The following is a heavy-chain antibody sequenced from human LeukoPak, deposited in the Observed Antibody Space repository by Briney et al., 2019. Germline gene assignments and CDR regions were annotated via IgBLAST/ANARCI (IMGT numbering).Heavy chain of an antibody. D-gene: IGHD6-13*01. J-gene: IGHJ5*02. CDR3: ARNPSGRQQLVRGWFDP. CDR1: GYTFTGYY. V-gene: IGHV1-2*02. Sequence: GASVKVSCKASGYTFTGYYMHWVRQAPGQGLEWMGWINPNSGGTNYAQKFQGRVTMTRDTSISTAYMELSRLRSDDTAVYYCARNPSGRQQLVRGWFDPWGQGTLVTVSS. CDR2: INPNSGGT.